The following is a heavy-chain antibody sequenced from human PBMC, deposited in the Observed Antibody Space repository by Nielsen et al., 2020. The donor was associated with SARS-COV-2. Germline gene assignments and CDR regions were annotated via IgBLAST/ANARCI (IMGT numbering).Heavy chain of an antibody. V-gene: IGHV4-61*01. Sequence: SETLSLTCTVSGGSVSSGSYYWSWIRQPPGKGLEWIGYIYYSGSTNYNPSLKSRVTISVDTSKNQFSLKLSSVTAADTAVYYCARGRRAHILTVTFFDYWGQGTLVTVSS. D-gene: IGHD4-11*01. CDR1: GGSVSSGSYY. CDR3: ARGRRAHILTVTFFDY. J-gene: IGHJ4*02. CDR2: IYYSGST.